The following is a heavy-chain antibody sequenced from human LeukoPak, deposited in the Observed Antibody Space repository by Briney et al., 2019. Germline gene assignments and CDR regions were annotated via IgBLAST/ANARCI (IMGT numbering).Heavy chain of an antibody. Sequence: GGSLRLSCAASGFTFSSYAMSWVRQAPGKGLEWVSAISGSGGSTYYADSVKGRFTISRDNSRNTLYLQMNSLRAEDTAVYYCAKPNSGWYGIFDYWGQGTLVTVSS. V-gene: IGHV3-23*01. D-gene: IGHD6-19*01. J-gene: IGHJ4*02. CDR2: ISGSGGST. CDR1: GFTFSSYA. CDR3: AKPNSGWYGIFDY.